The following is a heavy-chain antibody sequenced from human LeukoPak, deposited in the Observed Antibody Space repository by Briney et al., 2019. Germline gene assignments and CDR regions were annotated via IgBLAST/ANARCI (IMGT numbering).Heavy chain of an antibody. J-gene: IGHJ6*02. Sequence: QPGGALRLSCEASGFTIGPYAMYWVRQGPGRGLEWVAVIKADGSGTFYADSVRGRFTTSRDNSKNSLYLQMNSLTSEDTALYYCATWAFYHNLDVWAHGTTVIVSS. CDR3: ATWAFYHNLDV. CDR1: GFTIGPYA. D-gene: IGHD2/OR15-2a*01. V-gene: IGHV3-43*02. CDR2: IKADGSGT.